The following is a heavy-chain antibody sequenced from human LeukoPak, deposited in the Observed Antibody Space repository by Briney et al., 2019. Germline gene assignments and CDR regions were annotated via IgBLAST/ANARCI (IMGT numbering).Heavy chain of an antibody. Sequence: PSETLSLTCAVYGGSFSGYYWSWIRQPPGKGLEWIGEINHSGSTNYNPSLKSRVTISVGTSKNQFSLKLSSVTAADTAVYYCARKLYYYGSGSYTLYYYYGMDVWGQGTTVTVSS. V-gene: IGHV4-34*01. CDR3: ARKLYYYGSGSYTLYYYYGMDV. J-gene: IGHJ6*02. CDR1: GGSFSGYY. D-gene: IGHD3-10*01. CDR2: INHSGST.